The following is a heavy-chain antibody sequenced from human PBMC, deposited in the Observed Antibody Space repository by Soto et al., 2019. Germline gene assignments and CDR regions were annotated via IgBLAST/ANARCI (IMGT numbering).Heavy chain of an antibody. J-gene: IGHJ6*03. CDR2: IYYSGST. D-gene: IGHD3-10*01. V-gene: IGHV4-39*01. CDR3: ARRRWFGEPIIPRGSYYYMDV. CDR1: GGSISSSSYY. Sequence: SETLSLTCTVSGGSISSSSYYWGWIRQPPGKGLEWIGSIYYSGSTYYNPSLKSRVTISVDTSKNQFSLKLSSVTAADTAVYYCARRRWFGEPIIPRGSYYYMDVWGKGTTVTVSS.